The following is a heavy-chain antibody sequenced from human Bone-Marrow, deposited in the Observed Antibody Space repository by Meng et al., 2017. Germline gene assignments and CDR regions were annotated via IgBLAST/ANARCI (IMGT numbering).Heavy chain of an antibody. D-gene: IGHD3-22*01. Sequence: ASVKVSCKPSGYSFTAYYIHWVRQAPGQGLEWLGHINPNSGDTLYAQKFQGRVSMTGDTSISTAYVELSSLRSDDTAVYYCARAPYYYDSSGYYHFNWFDPWGQGTLVTVSS. V-gene: IGHV1-2*06. CDR1: GYSFTAYY. CDR2: INPNSGDT. CDR3: ARAPYYYDSSGYYHFNWFDP. J-gene: IGHJ5*02.